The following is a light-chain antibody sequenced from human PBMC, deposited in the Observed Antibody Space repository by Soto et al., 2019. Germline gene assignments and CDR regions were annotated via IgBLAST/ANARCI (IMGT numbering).Light chain of an antibody. Sequence: EILMTQSPDTLSVSPGESATLSCRASQRVYSNLALYQQRPGQAPRLLIYGASTRATGVPARFSGRGSGTEFTLTISSLQSEDFAVYYCQQYTNWPPNTFGQGTRLEIK. CDR1: QRVYSN. J-gene: IGKJ5*01. CDR2: GAS. CDR3: QQYTNWPPNT. V-gene: IGKV3-15*01.